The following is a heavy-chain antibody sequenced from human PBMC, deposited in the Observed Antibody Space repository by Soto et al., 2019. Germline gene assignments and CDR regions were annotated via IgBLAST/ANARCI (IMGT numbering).Heavy chain of an antibody. V-gene: IGHV3-33*01. Sequence: QVQLVESGEGVVQPGRSLRLSCEGSGFTFRNHGMHWFRQSPGRGLEWLAAIWYDGSEKYYVDSVKGRFTISRDNSKNTLYLQMNSLKVEDTAIYYCARWSNNKVVDPWGQGTVVTVS. CDR3: ARWSNNKVVDP. D-gene: IGHD1-1*01. CDR2: IWYDGSEK. J-gene: IGHJ5*02. CDR1: GFTFRNHG.